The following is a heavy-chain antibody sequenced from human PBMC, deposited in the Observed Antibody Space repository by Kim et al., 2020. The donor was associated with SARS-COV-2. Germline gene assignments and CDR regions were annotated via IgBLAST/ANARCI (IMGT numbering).Heavy chain of an antibody. J-gene: IGHJ6*02. Sequence: TYYNPSLKSRVTISVDTSKNQFSLKLSSVTAADTAVYYCARHYNLGGMDVWGQGTTVTVSS. CDR2: T. V-gene: IGHV4-39*01. D-gene: IGHD3-10*01. CDR3: ARHYNLGGMDV.